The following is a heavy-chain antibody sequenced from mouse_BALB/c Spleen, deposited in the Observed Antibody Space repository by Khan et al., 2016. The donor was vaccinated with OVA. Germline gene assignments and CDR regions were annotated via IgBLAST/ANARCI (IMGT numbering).Heavy chain of an antibody. D-gene: IGHD2-3*01. V-gene: IGHV1-7*01. J-gene: IGHJ3*01. CDR2: INPTTGYT. Sequence: QIQLVQSGAELAKPGASVKMSCKASGYTFTTYWMHWVKQRPGQGLEWIGYINPTTGYTEYNQKFKDKASLTADKSSSTAYMQLSSLTSEDSVVYYCARGFYEGYFWFAYWGQGTLVTVSA. CDR1: GYTFTTYW. CDR3: ARGFYEGYFWFAY.